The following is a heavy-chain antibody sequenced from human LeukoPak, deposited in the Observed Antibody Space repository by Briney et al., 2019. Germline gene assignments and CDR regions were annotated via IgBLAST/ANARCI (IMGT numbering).Heavy chain of an antibody. V-gene: IGHV3-48*03. D-gene: IGHD5-12*01. J-gene: IGHJ5*02. CDR3: ARSDITYSGYDP. Sequence: GGSLRLSCAASGFTFSSYEMNWVRQAPGKGLEWVSYISSSGSTIYYADSVKGRFTISRDNAKNSLYLQMNSLRAEDTAAYYCARSDITYSGYDPWGQGTLVTVPS. CDR1: GFTFSSYE. CDR2: ISSSGSTI.